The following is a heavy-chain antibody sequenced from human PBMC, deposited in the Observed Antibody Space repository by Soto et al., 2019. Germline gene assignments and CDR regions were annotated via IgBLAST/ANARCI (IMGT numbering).Heavy chain of an antibody. J-gene: IGHJ6*02. V-gene: IGHV4-39*01. CDR3: ARRGSSRQIYPYCTDV. D-gene: IGHD6-13*01. CDR1: GDSVSSSYYY. Sequence: SETLSLTCTVSGDSVSSSYYYWGWTRQPPGKGLEWIGSIFYSGSTYYNPSLKSRVTISVDTSKNQFSLKLSSVTAADTAVYYCARRGSSRQIYPYCTDVWGPGTTVTVSS. CDR2: IFYSGST.